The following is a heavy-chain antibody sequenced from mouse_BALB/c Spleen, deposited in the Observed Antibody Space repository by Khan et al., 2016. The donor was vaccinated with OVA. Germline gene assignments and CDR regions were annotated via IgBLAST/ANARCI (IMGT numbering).Heavy chain of an antibody. CDR1: GFAFSRYW. CDR3: VRHGYYGNYDWYFDV. J-gene: IGHJ1*01. CDR2: INPDSSTI. Sequence: EVKLLESGGGLVQPGGSLKLSCAASGFAFSRYWMSWVRQAPGKGLEWIGEINPDSSTINYTPSLKDKFILSRDNAKNTLYLQMSKVRSEDTALYYCVRHGYYGNYDWYFDVWGAGTTVTVSS. D-gene: IGHD2-1*01. V-gene: IGHV4-1*02.